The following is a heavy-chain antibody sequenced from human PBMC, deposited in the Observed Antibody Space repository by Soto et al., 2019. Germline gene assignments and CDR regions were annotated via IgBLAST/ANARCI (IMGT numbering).Heavy chain of an antibody. D-gene: IGHD4-17*01. J-gene: IGHJ3*02. CDR1: GFTFSSYS. CDR3: ARDRDYGDRAGAFDI. Sequence: GGSLRLSCAASGFTFSSYSMNWVRQAPGKGLEWVSSISSSSSYIYYADSVKGRFTISRDNAKNSLYLQMNSLRAEDTAVYYCARDRDYGDRAGAFDIWGQGTMVTVSS. V-gene: IGHV3-21*01. CDR2: ISSSSSYI.